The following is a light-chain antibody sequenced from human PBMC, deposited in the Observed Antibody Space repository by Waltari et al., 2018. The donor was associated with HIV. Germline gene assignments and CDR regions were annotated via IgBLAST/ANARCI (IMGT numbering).Light chain of an antibody. J-gene: IGLJ2*01. CDR1: SRDVGGYNY. CDR3: SSYAGSINVL. CDR2: EVS. V-gene: IGLV2-8*01. Sequence: QSALTQPPSASGSPGQSVPLSCTGTSRDVGGYNYFSWYQQHPGKAPKLLIAEVSKRPSGVPDRFSGSKSGNTASLTVSGLQAEYEADYYCSSYAGSINVLFGGGTKLAVL.